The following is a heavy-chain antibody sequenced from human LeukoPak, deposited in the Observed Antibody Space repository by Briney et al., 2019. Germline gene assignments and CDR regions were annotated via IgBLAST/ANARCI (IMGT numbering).Heavy chain of an antibody. CDR1: GFTFRSYG. J-gene: IGHJ4*02. CDR3: ASGSQGIASAKDY. V-gene: IGHV3-33*01. CDR2: IYYDGSNK. D-gene: IGHD6-13*01. Sequence: PGRALTLSCGASGFTFRSYGMHWVRQAPGKGLEGGAVIYYDGSNKYYADYEKGRFTISRDNSKNMVYLQMNSLRAEDTAVYFCASGSQGIASAKDYWGQGTLVTVSS.